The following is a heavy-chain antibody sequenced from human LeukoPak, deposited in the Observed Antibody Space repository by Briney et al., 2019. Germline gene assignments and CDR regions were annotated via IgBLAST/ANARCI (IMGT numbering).Heavy chain of an antibody. CDR2: IYYSGST. Sequence: SETLSLTCTVSGGSISSSSYYWGRIRQPPGKGLEWIGSIYYSGSTYYNPSLKSRVPISVDTSKNHVSLKLSSVTAADTAVYYCARLTTVVVAATVWFDPWGQGTLVTVSS. CDR1: GGSISSSSYY. V-gene: IGHV4-39*01. CDR3: ARLTTVVVAATVWFDP. J-gene: IGHJ5*02. D-gene: IGHD2-15*01.